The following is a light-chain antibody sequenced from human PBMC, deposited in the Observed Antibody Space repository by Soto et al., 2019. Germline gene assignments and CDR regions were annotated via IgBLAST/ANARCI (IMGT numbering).Light chain of an antibody. V-gene: IGKV1-5*03. CDR1: QSISSW. J-gene: IGKJ4*01. CDR2: KAS. CDR3: LQYNSFSLT. Sequence: DIQMTQSPSTLSASVGDRVTITCRASQSISSWLAWYQQKPGKPPKLLIYKASSLESGVPSRFSGSGSGTEFTLTISSLQPDDFATYYCLQYNSFSLTFGGGTKVEIK.